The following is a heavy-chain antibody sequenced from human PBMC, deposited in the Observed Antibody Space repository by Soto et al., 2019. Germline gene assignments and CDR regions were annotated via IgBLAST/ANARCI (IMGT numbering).Heavy chain of an antibody. CDR3: TTEPYCSGGSCYQG. J-gene: IGHJ4*02. Sequence: GGSLRLSCAASGFTFSNAWMSWVRQAPGKGLEWVGRIKSKTDGGTTDYAAPVKGRFTISRDDSKNTLYLQMNSLKTEDTAVYYCTTEPYCSGGSCYQGGGQGTLVTVSS. V-gene: IGHV3-15*01. D-gene: IGHD2-15*01. CDR1: GFTFSNAW. CDR2: IKSKTDGGTT.